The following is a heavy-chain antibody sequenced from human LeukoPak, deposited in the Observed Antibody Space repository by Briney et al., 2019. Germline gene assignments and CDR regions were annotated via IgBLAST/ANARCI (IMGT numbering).Heavy chain of an antibody. CDR2: IYPSVDRT. J-gene: IGHJ4*02. D-gene: IGHD3-16*01. CDR1: GYTFTSYY. CDR3: AREEEGGTFDY. Sequence: GASVKVSCKASGYTFTSYYIHWVRQAPGQGLEWMGIIYPSVDRTSYAQKFQDRLTMTMDTSTSTVYMELSSLKDEDTAVYYCAREEEGGTFDYWGQGTLVTVSS. V-gene: IGHV1-46*01.